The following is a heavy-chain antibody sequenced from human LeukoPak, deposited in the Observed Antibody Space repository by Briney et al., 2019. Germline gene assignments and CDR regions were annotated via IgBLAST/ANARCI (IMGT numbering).Heavy chain of an antibody. D-gene: IGHD5-18*01. V-gene: IGHV4-59*01. J-gene: IGHJ4*02. Sequence: NPSETLSLTCTVSGGSISSYYWSWIRQPPGKGLEWIGYISYSGSTNYNPSLKSRVTISVDTSKNQFSLKLSSVTAADTAVYYCARGSSGYSYGWGRGTLVTVSS. CDR1: GGSISSYY. CDR3: ARGSSGYSYG. CDR2: ISYSGST.